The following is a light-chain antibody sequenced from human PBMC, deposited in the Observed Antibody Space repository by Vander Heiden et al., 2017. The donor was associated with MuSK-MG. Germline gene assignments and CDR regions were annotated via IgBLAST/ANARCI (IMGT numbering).Light chain of an antibody. CDR2: DDA. CDR3: QVWDSSSDHPYVV. J-gene: IGLJ2*01. CDR1: NIGSKS. Sequence: SSVLTQPPSVPVAPAQTARITCGGNNIGSKSVHWYRQKPGQAPVLVVYDDADRPSGIPERFSGSNSGNTATLTISRVEAGDEADVYCQVWDSSSDHPYVVFGGGTKLTVL. V-gene: IGLV3-21*02.